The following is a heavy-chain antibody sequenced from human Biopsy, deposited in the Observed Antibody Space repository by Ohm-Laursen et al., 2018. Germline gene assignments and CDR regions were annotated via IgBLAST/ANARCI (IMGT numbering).Heavy chain of an antibody. V-gene: IGHV3-33*01. CDR2: IWYDGTNE. J-gene: IGHJ2*01. CDR1: GFTFGHYA. D-gene: IGHD6-19*01. CDR3: ARGLSSGCYGYFDV. Sequence: SLRLACPASGFTFGHYAMHWLRQAPGKGLEWISLIWYDGTNEDYADPVKGRFAISRDNSKNTLDLQINNLTHEDTAFYYCARGLSSGCYGYFDVWGRGTLVTVSS.